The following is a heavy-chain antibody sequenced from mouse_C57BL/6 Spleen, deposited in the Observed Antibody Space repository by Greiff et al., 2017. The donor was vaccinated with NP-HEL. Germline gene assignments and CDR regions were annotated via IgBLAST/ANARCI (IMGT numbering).Heavy chain of an antibody. CDR2: IYPGDGDT. J-gene: IGHJ2*01. D-gene: IGHD2-10*01. Sequence: VQLQQSGPELVKPGASVKISCKASGYAFSSSWMNWVKQRPGKGLEWIGRIYPGDGDTNYNGKFKGKATLTADKSSSTAYMQLSSLTSEDSAVYFCAREEAYYGDWGQGTTLTVSS. V-gene: IGHV1-82*01. CDR1: GYAFSSSW. CDR3: AREEAYYGD.